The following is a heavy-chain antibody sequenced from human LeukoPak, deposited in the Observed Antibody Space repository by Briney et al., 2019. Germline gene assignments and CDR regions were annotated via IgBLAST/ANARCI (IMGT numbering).Heavy chain of an antibody. D-gene: IGHD5-18*01. V-gene: IGHV3-21*01. Sequence: PGGSLRLSCAASGFTFSSYSMNWVRQAPGKGLEWVSSISSSSSYIYYADSVKGRFTISRDNAKNSLYLQMNSLRAEDTAVYYCARSVDTAMVTERMDYWGQGTLVTVSS. J-gene: IGHJ4*02. CDR3: ARSVDTAMVTERMDY. CDR2: ISSSSSYI. CDR1: GFTFSSYS.